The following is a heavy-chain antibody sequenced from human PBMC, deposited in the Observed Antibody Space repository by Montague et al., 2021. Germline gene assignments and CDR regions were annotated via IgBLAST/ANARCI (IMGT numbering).Heavy chain of an antibody. Sequence: CAISGDSDCVEEVARKWEKQTPARRSGQLGVSCYLFEWNYDYAVSVKSRMTISPDTSKNQFSLQLSSVTPEDRAVYYCTRDPRYSLSWSFDYWGQGTLVTVSS. CDR2: SCYLFEWNY. CDR3: TRDPRYSLSWSFDY. D-gene: IGHD6-13*01. CDR1: GDSDCVEEVA. J-gene: IGHJ4*02. V-gene: IGHV6-1*01.